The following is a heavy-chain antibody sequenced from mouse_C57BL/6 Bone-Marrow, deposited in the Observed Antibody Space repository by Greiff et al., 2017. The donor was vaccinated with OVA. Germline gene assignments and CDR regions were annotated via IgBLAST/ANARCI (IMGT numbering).Heavy chain of an antibody. CDR3: ERGGVITTVVAPFAY. V-gene: IGHV1-82*01. J-gene: IGHJ3*01. CDR2: IYPGDGDT. D-gene: IGHD1-1*01. CDR1: GYAFSSSW. Sequence: QVQLQQSGPEMVKPGASVKISCKASGYAFSSSWMNWVKQRPGKGLEWIGRIYPGDGDTNYNGKFKGKATLTADKSSSTAYMQLSSLTSEDSAVYFCERGGVITTVVAPFAYWGQGTLVTVSA.